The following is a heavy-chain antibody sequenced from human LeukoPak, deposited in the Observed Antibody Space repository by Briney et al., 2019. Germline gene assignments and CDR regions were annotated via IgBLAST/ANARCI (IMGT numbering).Heavy chain of an antibody. V-gene: IGHV4-39*01. CDR2: IYYSGST. CDR1: GGSISSSSYY. CDR3: ARRGYSYGLMYYFDY. J-gene: IGHJ4*02. Sequence: SETLSLTCTVSGGSISSSSYYWGWIRQPPGKGLEWIGSIYYSGSTYYNPSLKSRVTISVDTSKNQFSLKLSSVTAADTAVYYCARRGYSYGLMYYFDYWGQGTLVTVSS. D-gene: IGHD5-18*01.